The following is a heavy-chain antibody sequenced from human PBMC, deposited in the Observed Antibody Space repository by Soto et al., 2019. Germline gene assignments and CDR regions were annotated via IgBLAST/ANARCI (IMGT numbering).Heavy chain of an antibody. D-gene: IGHD3-3*01. Sequence: GVSLSLSCAASGFTFSSYAMSWVRQAPGKGLECVAVIAYDGSNKYYAESVKGRFTISRDNSTNTLYLQMNSMRAEDTAMYYCAKDLCRYRDVGVVIGGTQVDSWGQGSMVTVSS. V-gene: IGHV3-30*18. CDR3: AKDLCRYRDVGVVIGGTQVDS. J-gene: IGHJ5*01. CDR1: GFTFSSYA. CDR2: IAYDGSNK.